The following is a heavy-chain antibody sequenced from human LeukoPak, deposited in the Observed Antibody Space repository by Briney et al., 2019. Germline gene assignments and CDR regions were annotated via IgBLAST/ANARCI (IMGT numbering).Heavy chain of an antibody. J-gene: IGHJ4*02. CDR3: ARGDRLLFDY. D-gene: IGHD1-26*01. Sequence: GGSLRLSCAASGFTFSSYSMNWVRQAPGKGREWVSSVSSSSSYIYYADSVKGRFTISRDNAKNSLYLQMNSLRAEDTAVYYCARGDRLLFDYWGQGTLVTASS. V-gene: IGHV3-21*01. CDR2: VSSSSSYI. CDR1: GFTFSSYS.